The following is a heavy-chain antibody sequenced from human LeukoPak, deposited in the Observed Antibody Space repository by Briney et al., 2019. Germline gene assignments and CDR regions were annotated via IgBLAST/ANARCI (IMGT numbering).Heavy chain of an antibody. J-gene: IGHJ6*03. D-gene: IGHD5-18*01. Sequence: GASVKVSCKASGGTFSSYAISWVRQAPGQGLEWMGGIIPIFGTANYAQKFQGRVTITADESTSTAYMELSSLRSEDTAVYYCARGQPWIQLWLPGGYYYYYMDVWGKGTTVTVSS. CDR2: IIPIFGTA. V-gene: IGHV1-69*13. CDR1: GGTFSSYA. CDR3: ARGQPWIQLWLPGGYYYYYMDV.